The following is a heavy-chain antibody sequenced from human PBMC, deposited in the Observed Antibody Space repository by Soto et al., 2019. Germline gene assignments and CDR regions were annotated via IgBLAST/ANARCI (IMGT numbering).Heavy chain of an antibody. Sequence: EVQLLESGGGLVQPGGSLRLSCAASGFTFSSYAMSWVRQAPGKGLEWVSAISGSGGSTYYADSVKGRFTISRDNSKNTLYLQMNSLRAEDTAVYYCAKDDHSNEGKSIVVVPAAMDYWGQGTLVTVSS. D-gene: IGHD2-2*01. V-gene: IGHV3-23*01. CDR2: ISGSGGST. CDR3: AKDDHSNEGKSIVVVPAAMDY. CDR1: GFTFSSYA. J-gene: IGHJ4*02.